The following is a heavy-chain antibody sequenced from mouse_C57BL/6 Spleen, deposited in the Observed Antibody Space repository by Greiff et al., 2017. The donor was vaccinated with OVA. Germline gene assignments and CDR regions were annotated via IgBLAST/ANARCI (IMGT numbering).Heavy chain of an antibody. Sequence: VQRVESGPGLVQPSQSLSITCTVSGFSLTSYGVHWVRQSPGKGLEWLGVIWSGGSTDYNAAFISRLSISKDNSKSQVFFKMNSLQADDTAIYYCARKSGGREDWYFDVWGTGTTVTVSS. CDR2: IWSGGST. CDR3: ARKSGGREDWYFDV. V-gene: IGHV2-2*01. D-gene: IGHD3-2*02. CDR1: GFSLTSYG. J-gene: IGHJ1*03.